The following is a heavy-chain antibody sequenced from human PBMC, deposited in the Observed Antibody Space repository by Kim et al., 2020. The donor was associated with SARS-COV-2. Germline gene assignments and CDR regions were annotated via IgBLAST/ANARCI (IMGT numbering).Heavy chain of an antibody. V-gene: IGHV3-23*01. J-gene: IGHJ4*02. CDR1: GFTFLSYA. Sequence: GGSLRLSCAASGFTFLSYAMTWVRQAPGKGLEWVSTVSGSGGSTYYADSVKGRFTISRDNSKNTLYLQMNSLRTEDTAVYYCAKGIQLWPFDYWGQGTLGTVSS. CDR2: VSGSGGST. CDR3: AKGIQLWPFDY. D-gene: IGHD5-18*01.